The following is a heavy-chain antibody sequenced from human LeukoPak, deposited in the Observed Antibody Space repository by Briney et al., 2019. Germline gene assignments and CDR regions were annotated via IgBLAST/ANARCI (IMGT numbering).Heavy chain of an antibody. CDR1: GDSVSSNSAA. CDR2: TYYRSKWYN. Sequence: SQTLSLTCALSGDSVSSNSAAWNWIRQSPSRGLEWLGRTYYRSKWYNDYAVSVKSRITINPDTSKNQFSLQLNSVTPEDTAVYYCARANPGITGTKKPYYFDYWGQGTLVTVSS. V-gene: IGHV6-1*01. CDR3: ARANPGITGTKKPYYFDY. J-gene: IGHJ4*02. D-gene: IGHD1-20*01.